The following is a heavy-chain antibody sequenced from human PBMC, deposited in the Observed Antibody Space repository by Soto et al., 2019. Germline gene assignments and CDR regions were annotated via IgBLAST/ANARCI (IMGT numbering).Heavy chain of an antibody. CDR2: ISSSSSTI. V-gene: IGHV3-48*02. CDR1: GFTFSSYS. CDR3: AREFQGKGLPGYYGMDV. Sequence: GGSLRLSCAASGFTFSSYSMNWVRQAPGKGLEWVSYISSSSSTIYYADSVKGRFTISRDNAKNSLYLQMNSLRDEDTAVYYCAREFQGKGLPGYYGMDVWGQGT. D-gene: IGHD2-2*01. J-gene: IGHJ6*02.